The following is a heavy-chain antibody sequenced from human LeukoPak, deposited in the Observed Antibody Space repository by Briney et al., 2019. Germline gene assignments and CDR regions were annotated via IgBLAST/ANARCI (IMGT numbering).Heavy chain of an antibody. Sequence: GGSLRLSCAASGFTFSSYSINWVRQAPGKGLEWVSSITGGGGSTYFADSVKDRFTISRDNSRNTLYLQLNSLRAEDTAVYYCAKSPYYDASGYNREYYFDCWGQGTLVTVSS. CDR3: AKSPYYDASGYNREYYFDC. J-gene: IGHJ4*02. CDR2: ITGGGGST. CDR1: GFTFSSYS. D-gene: IGHD3-22*01. V-gene: IGHV3-23*01.